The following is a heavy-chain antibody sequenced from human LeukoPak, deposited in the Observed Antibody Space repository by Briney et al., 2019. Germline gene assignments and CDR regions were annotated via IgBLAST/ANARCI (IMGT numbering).Heavy chain of an antibody. D-gene: IGHD2-2*01. CDR1: GSISGYY. CDR3: ARQKCTSASCLTKNAFDI. Sequence: PSETLSLTCTVSGSISGYYWSWIRQPPGKGLEWIGYIYTSGSTNYNPSLESRVTISVDTSKNQFSLDLSSVTAAGTAVYYCARQKCTSASCLTKNAFDIWGQGTMVTVSS. V-gene: IGHV4-4*09. CDR2: IYTSGST. J-gene: IGHJ3*02.